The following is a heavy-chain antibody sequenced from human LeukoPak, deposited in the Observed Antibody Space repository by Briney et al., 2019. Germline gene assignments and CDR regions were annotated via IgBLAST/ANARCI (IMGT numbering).Heavy chain of an antibody. Sequence: SVKVSCKASGGTFSSYAISWVRQAPGQGLEWMGGTIPIFGTANYAQKFQGRVTITADESTSTAYMELSSLRSEDTAVYYCARDRYSNYHFDYWGQGTLVTVSS. J-gene: IGHJ4*02. CDR2: TIPIFGTA. CDR3: ARDRYSNYHFDY. CDR1: GGTFSSYA. V-gene: IGHV1-69*01. D-gene: IGHD4-11*01.